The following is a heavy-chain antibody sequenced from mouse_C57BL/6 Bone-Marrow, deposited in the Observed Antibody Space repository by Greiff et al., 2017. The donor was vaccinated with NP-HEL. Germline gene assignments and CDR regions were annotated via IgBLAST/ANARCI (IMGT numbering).Heavy chain of an antibody. D-gene: IGHD3-2*02. V-gene: IGHV1-55*01. Sequence: QVQLQPGAELVKPGASVKMSCKASGYTFTSYWITWVKQRPGQGLEWIGDIYPGSGSTNYNEKFKSKATLTVDTSSSTAYMQLSSLTSEDSAVYYCARGAAQARAMDYWGQGTSVTVSS. J-gene: IGHJ4*01. CDR1: GYTFTSYW. CDR3: ARGAAQARAMDY. CDR2: IYPGSGST.